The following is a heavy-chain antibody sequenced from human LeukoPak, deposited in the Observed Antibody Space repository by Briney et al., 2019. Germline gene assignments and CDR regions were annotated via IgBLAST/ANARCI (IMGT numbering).Heavy chain of an antibody. CDR3: AIRPNCSGGSCNWFDP. CDR1: GGSFIGYY. CDR2: INHSGST. J-gene: IGHJ5*02. Sequence: SETLSLTCAVYGGSFIGYYWSWIRQPPGKGLEWIGEINHSGSTNYNPSLKSRVTISVDTSKNQFSLKLSSVTAADTAVYYCAIRPNCSGGSCNWFDPWGQGTLVTVSS. V-gene: IGHV4-34*01. D-gene: IGHD2-15*01.